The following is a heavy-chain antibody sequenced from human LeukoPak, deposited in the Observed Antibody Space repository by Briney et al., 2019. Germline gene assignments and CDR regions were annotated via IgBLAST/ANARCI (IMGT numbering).Heavy chain of an antibody. CDR2: ISSSSSTI. V-gene: IGHV3-48*01. CDR3: ATDSGGGGQYYYYYYIAV. J-gene: IGHJ6*03. CDR1: GFTFSSYS. D-gene: IGHD3-16*01. Sequence: GGSLRLSCAASGFTFSSYSMNWVRQAPGKGLEWVSYISSSSSTIYYADSVKGRFTISRDNAKNSLYLQMNSLRAEDTAVYYCATDSGGGGQYYYYYYIAVWGKGTTVTVSS.